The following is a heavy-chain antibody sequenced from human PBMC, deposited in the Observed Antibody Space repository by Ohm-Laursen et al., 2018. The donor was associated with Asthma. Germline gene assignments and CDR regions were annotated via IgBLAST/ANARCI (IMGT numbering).Heavy chain of an antibody. Sequence: SLRLSCTASGFSFHEYAMHWVRQSPGKGLEWVSGISWNSGSIGYADSVKGRFTISRDNAKNSLYLQMNSLRPEDTAFYYCAKLVGVNPAWGQGTLVTVSS. V-gene: IGHV3-9*01. CDR1: GFSFHEYA. J-gene: IGHJ5*02. D-gene: IGHD3-10*01. CDR2: ISWNSGSI. CDR3: AKLVGVNPA.